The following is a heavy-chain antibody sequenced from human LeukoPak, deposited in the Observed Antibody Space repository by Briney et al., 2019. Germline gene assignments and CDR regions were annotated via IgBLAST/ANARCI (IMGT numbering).Heavy chain of an antibody. CDR3: AKGLCSSTSCYDYYYGMDV. CDR2: ISGRGGST. CDR1: GFTFSSYA. J-gene: IGHJ6*02. V-gene: IGHV3-23*01. D-gene: IGHD2-2*01. Sequence: GGSLRLSCAASGFTFSSYAMSWVRQAPGKGLEWVSAISGRGGSTYYADSVKGRLTISRHNSKNTLYLQMNSLTAEDTAVYYCAKGLCSSTSCYDYYYGMDVWGQGTTVTVSS.